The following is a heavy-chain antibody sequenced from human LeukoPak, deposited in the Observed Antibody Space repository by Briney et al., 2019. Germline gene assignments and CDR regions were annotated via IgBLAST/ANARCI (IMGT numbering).Heavy chain of an antibody. CDR3: ARGGSGYYPSNFDY. Sequence: SETLSLTCTVSGGSISSYYWSWIRQPPGKGLEWIGYIYYSGSTNYNPSLKSRVTISVDTSKNQFSLKLSSVTAADTAVYCCARGGSGYYPSNFDYWGQGTLVTVSS. CDR2: IYYSGST. V-gene: IGHV4-59*01. D-gene: IGHD3-22*01. J-gene: IGHJ4*02. CDR1: GGSISSYY.